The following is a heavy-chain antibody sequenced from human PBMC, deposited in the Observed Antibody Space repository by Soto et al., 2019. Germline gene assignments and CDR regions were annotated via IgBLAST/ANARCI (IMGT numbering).Heavy chain of an antibody. J-gene: IGHJ6*02. Sequence: QVQLVEPGGGVVQPGRSLRLSCAASGFTFSSYGMHCVRQAPGKGLEWVAVIWYDGSNKYYADSVKGRFTISRDNSKNTLYLQMNSLRAEDTAVYYCARGIRFLEWFPTYGMDVWGQGTTVTVSS. CDR3: ARGIRFLEWFPTYGMDV. CDR1: GFTFSSYG. CDR2: IWYDGSNK. D-gene: IGHD3-3*01. V-gene: IGHV3-33*01.